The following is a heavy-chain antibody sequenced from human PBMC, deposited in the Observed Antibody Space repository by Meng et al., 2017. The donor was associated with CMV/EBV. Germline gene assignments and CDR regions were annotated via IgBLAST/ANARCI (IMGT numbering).Heavy chain of an antibody. CDR2: ISSSSSYI. CDR1: GFTFSSYS. D-gene: IGHD2-2*01. V-gene: IGHV3-21*01. J-gene: IGHJ4*02. CDR3: ARRRCSTSCYLDY. Sequence: GESLKISCAASGFTFSSYSMNWVRRAPGKGLEWVSSISSSSSYIYYADSVKGRFTISRDNAKNSLYLQMNSLRAEDTAVYYCARRRCSTSCYLDYWGQGTLVTVSS.